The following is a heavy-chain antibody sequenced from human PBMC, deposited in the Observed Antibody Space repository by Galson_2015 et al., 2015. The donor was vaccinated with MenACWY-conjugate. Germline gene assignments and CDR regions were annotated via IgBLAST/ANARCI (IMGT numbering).Heavy chain of an antibody. Sequence: ETLSLTCTVSGGSISSYYWSWIRQPPGKGLEWIGYIYYSGSTNYNPSLKSRVTISVDTSKNQFSLKLSSVTAADTAVYYCARGIAVAGDFDYWGQGTLVTVSS. CDR3: ARGIAVAGDFDY. D-gene: IGHD6-19*01. V-gene: IGHV4-59*08. CDR2: IYYSGST. J-gene: IGHJ4*02. CDR1: GGSISSYY.